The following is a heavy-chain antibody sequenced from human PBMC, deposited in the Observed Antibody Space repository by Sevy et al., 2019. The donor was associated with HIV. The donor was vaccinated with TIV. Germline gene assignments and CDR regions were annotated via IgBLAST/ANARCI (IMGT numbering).Heavy chain of an antibody. CDR3: ATTKDYYDNSGDPFDY. V-gene: IGHV1-24*01. J-gene: IGHJ4*02. CDR1: GSTLTRLS. D-gene: IGHD3-22*01. Sequence: ASVKVSCKVSGSTLTRLSMHWVRQAPGKGLEWMASFDPEDGKTVYAQKFQGRVSMTEDTSTDTAYMGLSSLRSEDTAVYYCATTKDYYDNSGDPFDYWGQGTLFTVSS. CDR2: FDPEDGKT.